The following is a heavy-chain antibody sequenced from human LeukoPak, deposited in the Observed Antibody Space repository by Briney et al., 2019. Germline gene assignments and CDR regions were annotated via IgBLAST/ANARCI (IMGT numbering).Heavy chain of an antibody. CDR3: ARGTTIRKEQTFDY. V-gene: IGHV3-21*01. Sequence: GGSLRLSCAASGFTFSRYSMNWVRQAPGKGLEWVSSISSGSSYKYYAVSVKGRFTISRDNAKNSLYLQRNNLKAEDTAVYYCARGTTIRKEQTFDYWGQGTLVTVSS. CDR2: ISSGSSYK. CDR1: GFTFSRYS. D-gene: IGHD1/OR15-1a*01. J-gene: IGHJ4*02.